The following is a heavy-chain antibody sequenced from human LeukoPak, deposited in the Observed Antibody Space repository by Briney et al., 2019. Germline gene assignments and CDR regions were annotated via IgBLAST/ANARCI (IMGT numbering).Heavy chain of an antibody. CDR3: ARGSQSTWGFFAY. D-gene: IGHD1-1*01. CDR2: IWYDGSNE. CDR1: GFXFSNYG. Sequence: GRSLRLSCAASGFXFSNYGMHWVRQAPGKGLQWVAVIWYDGSNEYYTGSVKGRFTISRDNAHNTLYLQMNSLRAEDTAVYYCARGSQSTWGFFAYWGQGTRVTVSS. J-gene: IGHJ4*02. V-gene: IGHV3-33*01.